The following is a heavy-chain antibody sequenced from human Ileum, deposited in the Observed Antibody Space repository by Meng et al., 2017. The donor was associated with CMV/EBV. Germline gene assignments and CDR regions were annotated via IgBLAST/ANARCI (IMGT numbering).Heavy chain of an antibody. D-gene: IGHD3-3*01. Sequence: GSGYSFTSYCIGWVRQMPGKGLEWMGIIYPGDSDTRYSPSFQGQVTISADKSISTAYLQWSSLKASDTAMYYCARTSGDFWSGNFDYWGQGTLVTVSS. CDR2: IYPGDSDT. CDR3: ARTSGDFWSGNFDY. J-gene: IGHJ4*02. V-gene: IGHV5-51*01. CDR1: GYSFTSYC.